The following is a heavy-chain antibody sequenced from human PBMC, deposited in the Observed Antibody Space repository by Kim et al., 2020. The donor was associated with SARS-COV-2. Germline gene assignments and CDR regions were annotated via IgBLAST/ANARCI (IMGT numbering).Heavy chain of an antibody. CDR3: AKDAKYNWNYIYYFDY. CDR1: GFTFSSYA. CDR2: ISGSGGST. D-gene: IGHD1-7*01. V-gene: IGHV3-23*01. J-gene: IGHJ4*02. Sequence: GGSLRLSCAASGFTFSSYAMSWVRQAPGKGLEWVSAISGSGGSTYYADSVKGRFTISRDNSKNTLYLQMNSLRAEDTAVYYCAKDAKYNWNYIYYFDYWGQGTLVTVSS.